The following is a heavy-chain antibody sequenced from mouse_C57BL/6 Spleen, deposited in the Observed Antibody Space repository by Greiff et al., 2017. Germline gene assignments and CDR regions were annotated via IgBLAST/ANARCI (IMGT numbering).Heavy chain of an antibody. V-gene: IGHV6-3*01. D-gene: IGHD2-4*01. Sequence: EVKVEESGGGLVQPGGSMKLSCVASGFTFSNYWMNWVRQSPEKGLEWVAQIRLKSDNYATHYAESVKGRFTISRDDSKSSVYLQMNNLRAEDTGIYYCTGGYYDYSSYAMDYWGQGTSVTVSS. CDR1: GFTFSNYW. CDR3: TGGYYDYSSYAMDY. CDR2: IRLKSDNYAT. J-gene: IGHJ4*01.